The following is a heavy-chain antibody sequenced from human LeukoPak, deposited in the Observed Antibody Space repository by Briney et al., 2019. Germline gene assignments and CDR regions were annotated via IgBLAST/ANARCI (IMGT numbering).Heavy chain of an antibody. CDR2: IKQDGSEK. Sequence: GGSLRLSCVASGFTFSSYWMSWVRQAPGKGLEWVANIKQDGSEKYYVDSVKGRFTISRDNAKNSLYLQMNSLRAEDTAVYYCARDKYYYDSSGSITSQDYWGQGTLVTVSS. D-gene: IGHD3-22*01. CDR3: ARDKYYYDSSGSITSQDY. J-gene: IGHJ4*02. CDR1: GFTFSSYW. V-gene: IGHV3-7*01.